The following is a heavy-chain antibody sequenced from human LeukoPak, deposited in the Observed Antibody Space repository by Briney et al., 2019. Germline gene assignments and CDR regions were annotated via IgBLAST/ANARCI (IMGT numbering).Heavy chain of an antibody. CDR1: GFALSSHW. CDR3: ARNNGMDV. V-gene: IGHV3-7*03. J-gene: IGHJ6*02. Sequence: GGSLRLSCAASGFALSSHWMTWVRQAPGRGPEWVANVSRDGSETYYLDSVKGRFTISKDNAKNSLYLQMNSLRAEDTALYHCARNNGMDVWGQGTTVIVSS. CDR2: VSRDGSET.